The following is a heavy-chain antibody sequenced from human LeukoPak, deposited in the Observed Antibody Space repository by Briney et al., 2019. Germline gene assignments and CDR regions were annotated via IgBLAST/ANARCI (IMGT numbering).Heavy chain of an antibody. CDR2: IYYSGST. CDR1: GGSISSSSYC. J-gene: IGHJ4*02. V-gene: IGHV4-39*07. D-gene: IGHD6-19*01. CDR3: ARGVPVAGLDF. Sequence: SETLSLTCTVSGGSISSSSYCWGWIRQPPGKGLEWIGSIYYSGSTYYNPSLKSRVTISVDTSKNQFSLKLSSVAAADTAVYHCARGVPVAGLDFWGQGTLVTVSS.